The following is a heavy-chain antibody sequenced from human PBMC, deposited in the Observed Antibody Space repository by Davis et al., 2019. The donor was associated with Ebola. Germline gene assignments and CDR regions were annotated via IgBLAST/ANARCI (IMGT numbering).Heavy chain of an antibody. J-gene: IGHJ4*02. Sequence: AASVKASCKASGYTFTGYYMHWVRQAPGQGLEWMGRINPNSGGTNYAQKFQGRVTMTRDTSISTAYMELSRLRSDDTVVYYCARGMGDDYGDYFGFDYWGQGTLVTVSS. CDR3: ARGMGDDYGDYFGFDY. D-gene: IGHD4-17*01. CDR1: GYTFTGYY. V-gene: IGHV1-2*05. CDR2: INPNSGGT.